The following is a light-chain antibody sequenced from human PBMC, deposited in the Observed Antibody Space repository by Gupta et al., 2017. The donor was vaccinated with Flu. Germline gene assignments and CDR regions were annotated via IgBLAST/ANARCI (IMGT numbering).Light chain of an antibody. J-gene: IGKJ2*01. V-gene: IGKV1-39*01. CDR2: AAS. CDR3: QQTFSVPLT. CDR1: QDISSY. Sequence: GDTVTLTCRANQDISSYVFYHQQQPRSAPKVLIYAASNLQNELPSRFSATGSTADFTLTSSILPPEDFATYCCQQTFSVPLTFGQGTKVEVK.